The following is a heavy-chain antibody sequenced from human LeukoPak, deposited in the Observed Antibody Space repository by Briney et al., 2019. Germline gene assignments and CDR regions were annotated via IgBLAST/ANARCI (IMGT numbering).Heavy chain of an antibody. J-gene: IGHJ6*02. CDR2: INHSGST. D-gene: IGHD3-3*01. CDR1: GGSFSGYY. V-gene: IGHV4-34*01. Sequence: AETLSLTCAVYGGSFSGYYWSWIRQPPGKGLEWIGEINHSGSTNYNPSLKSRVTISVDTSKNQFSLKLSSVTAADTAVYYCACFWSDYYYYYGMDVWGQGTTVTVSS. CDR3: ACFWSDYYYYYGMDV.